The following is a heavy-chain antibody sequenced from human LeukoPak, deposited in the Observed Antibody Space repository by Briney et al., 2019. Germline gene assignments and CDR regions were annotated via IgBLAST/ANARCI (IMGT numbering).Heavy chain of an antibody. CDR1: GFTVSSNY. J-gene: IGHJ2*01. CDR3: ARDFRTDWLSPSYWHFDL. V-gene: IGHV3-53*01. Sequence: GGSLRLSCAASGFTVSSNYMNWVRQAPGKGLEWVSVIYSGGRTYFADSVKGRFTISRDNSKNTLYLQMDSLRVEDTAVYYCARDFRTDWLSPSYWHFDLWGRGTLVTVSS. CDR2: IYSGGRT. D-gene: IGHD3-9*01.